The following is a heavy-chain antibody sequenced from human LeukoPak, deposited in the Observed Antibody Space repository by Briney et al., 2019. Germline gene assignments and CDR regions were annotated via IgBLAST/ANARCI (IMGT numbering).Heavy chain of an antibody. CDR1: GFTFSSYA. V-gene: IGHV3-23*01. CDR2: ISGSGGST. J-gene: IGHJ4*02. CDR3: ASSESPHWWYYFDY. Sequence: GGSLRLSCAASGFTFSSYAMSWVRQAPGKGLEWVSGISGSGGSTYYADSVKGRFTISRDNSKNTLYLQMNSLRAEDTAVYYCASSESPHWWYYFDYWGQGTLVTVSS. D-gene: IGHD2-15*01.